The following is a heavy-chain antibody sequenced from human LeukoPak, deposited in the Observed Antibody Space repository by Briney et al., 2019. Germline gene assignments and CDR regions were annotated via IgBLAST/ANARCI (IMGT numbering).Heavy chain of an antibody. CDR3: ARASHSSGRYNWFDP. CDR1: GYTFTGYY. V-gene: IGHV1-2*02. J-gene: IGHJ5*02. Sequence: ASVKVSCKASGYTFTGYYMHWVRQAPGQGLEWMGWINPNSGGTNYAQKFQGGVTMTRDTSISTAYMELSRLRSDDTAVYYCARASHSSGRYNWFDPWGQGTLVTVSS. D-gene: IGHD6-19*01. CDR2: INPNSGGT.